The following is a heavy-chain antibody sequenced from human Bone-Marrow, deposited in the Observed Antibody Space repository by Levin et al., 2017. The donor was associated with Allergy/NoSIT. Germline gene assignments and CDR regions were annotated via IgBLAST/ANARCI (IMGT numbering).Heavy chain of an antibody. CDR3: ARHARDHDYSCHNMDV. CDR1: GGSISSSSYY. J-gene: IGHJ6*03. Sequence: SETLSLTCTVSGGSISSSSYYWGWLRPPPGKGLEWIVCIYYGGSTYYNPSLKSRVTISVDTSTHHLSLRLSSVTAADTAVYDSARHARDHDYSCHNMDVWGKGTTVTVS. V-gene: IGHV4-39*01. CDR2: IYYGGST.